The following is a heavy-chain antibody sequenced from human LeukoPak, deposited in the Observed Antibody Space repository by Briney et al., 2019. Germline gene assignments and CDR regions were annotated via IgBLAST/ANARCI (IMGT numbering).Heavy chain of an antibody. CDR1: GYSISSGYY. CDR3: ARGLGGAPTTVLS. D-gene: IGHD4-17*01. CDR2: IDHSGST. V-gene: IGHV4-38-2*02. J-gene: IGHJ5*02. Sequence: PSETLSLTCTVSGYSISSGYYWGWIRQPPGKGLEWTGSIDHSGSTYYNPSLKGRVTISVDTSKNQFSLKLSSVTAADTAVYYCARGLGGAPTTVLSWGQGTLVTVSS.